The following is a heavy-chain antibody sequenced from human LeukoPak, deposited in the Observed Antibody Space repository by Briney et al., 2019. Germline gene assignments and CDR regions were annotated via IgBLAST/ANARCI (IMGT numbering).Heavy chain of an antibody. CDR1: GYTFTSYG. CDR2: IIPILGIA. Sequence: ASVKVSCKASGYTFTSYGISWVRQAPGQGLEWMGRIIPILGIANYAQKFQGRVTITADKSTSTAYMELSSLRSEDTAVYYCARILRPLDYWGQGTLVTVSS. CDR3: ARILRPLDY. J-gene: IGHJ4*02. V-gene: IGHV1-69*04. D-gene: IGHD4-17*01.